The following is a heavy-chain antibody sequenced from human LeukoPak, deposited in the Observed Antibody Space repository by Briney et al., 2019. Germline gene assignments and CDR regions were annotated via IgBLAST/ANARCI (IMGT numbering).Heavy chain of an antibody. CDR2: IYTSGST. Sequence: KSSETLSLTCTVSGGSISSYYWSWIRQPARKGLEWIGRIYTSGSTNYNPSLKSRVTMSVDTSKNQFSLKLSSVTAADTAVYYCARVGYSSRLLWYYFDYWGQGTLVTVSS. V-gene: IGHV4-4*07. J-gene: IGHJ4*02. D-gene: IGHD6-13*01. CDR3: ARVGYSSRLLWYYFDY. CDR1: GGSISSYY.